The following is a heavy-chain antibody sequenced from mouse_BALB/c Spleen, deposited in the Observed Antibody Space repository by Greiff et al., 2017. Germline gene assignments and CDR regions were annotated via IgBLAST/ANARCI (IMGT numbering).Heavy chain of an antibody. CDR3: ARRLTTEYYFDY. J-gene: IGHJ2*01. CDR1: GFTFSDFY. V-gene: IGHV7-1*02. D-gene: IGHD1-1*01. CDR2: SRNKANDYTT. Sequence: EVQVVESGGGLVQPGGSLRLSCATSGFTFSDFYMEWVRQPPGKRLEWIAASRNKANDYTTEYSASVKGRFIVSRDTSQSILYLQMNALRAEDTAIYYCARRLTTEYYFDYWGQGTTLTVSS.